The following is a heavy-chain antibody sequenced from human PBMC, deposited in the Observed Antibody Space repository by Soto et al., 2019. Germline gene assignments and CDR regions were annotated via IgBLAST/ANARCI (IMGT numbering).Heavy chain of an antibody. V-gene: IGHV3-30*18. J-gene: IGHJ4*01. CDR3: AKGPFDVVTISPFDH. D-gene: IGHD3-3*02. Sequence: QTGGSLRLSCAASGFTFSSFGMHRVRQARGKGLEWVAVISYDGTEEKYADSGKGRATVSRDNSKNTVYLQMNRLRGDDSAIYYCAKGPFDVVTISPFDHWGQGTLVTVSS. CDR2: ISYDGTEE. CDR1: GFTFSSFG.